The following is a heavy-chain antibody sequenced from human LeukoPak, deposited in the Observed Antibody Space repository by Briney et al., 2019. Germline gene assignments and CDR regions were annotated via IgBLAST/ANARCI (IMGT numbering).Heavy chain of an antibody. CDR3: ARGRTAMGEFDY. V-gene: IGHV1-18*01. CDR1: GYTFTSYA. CDR2: ISAYNGNT. J-gene: IGHJ4*02. D-gene: IGHD5-18*01. Sequence: ASVKVSCKASGYTFTSYAMNWVRQAPGQGLEWMGWISAYNGNTNYAQKLQGRVTMTTDTSTSTAYMELRSLRSDDTAVYYCARGRTAMGEFDYWGQGTLVTVSS.